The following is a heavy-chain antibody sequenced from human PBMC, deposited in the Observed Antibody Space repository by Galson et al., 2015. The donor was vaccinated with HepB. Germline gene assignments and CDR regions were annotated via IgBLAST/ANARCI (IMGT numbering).Heavy chain of an antibody. V-gene: IGHV3-7*01. Sequence: SLRLSCAASGFTFSSYWMSWVRQAPGKGLEWVANINEDGSVKKYVDSEKGRCTISRDNARNSLYLQMNSLRAEDTAVYYCARAVNTAMVLSGSSWYIGWFDPWGQGTLVTVSS. J-gene: IGHJ5*02. CDR3: ARAVNTAMVLSGSSWYIGWFDP. CDR1: GFTFSSYW. D-gene: IGHD5-18*01. CDR2: INEDGSVK.